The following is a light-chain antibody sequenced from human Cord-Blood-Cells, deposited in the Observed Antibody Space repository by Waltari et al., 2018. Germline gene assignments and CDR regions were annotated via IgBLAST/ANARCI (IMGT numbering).Light chain of an antibody. CDR1: QSVSSY. J-gene: IGKJ1*01. V-gene: IGKV3-11*01. CDR3: QQRSNWPPWT. CDR2: DAS. Sequence: EIVLTQSPATLSLSPGERATLSCRASQSVSSYLAWYQQKPGQAPRLLIYDASNRAPGIPARFSGSGSGTDFTLTINSLEPEDFAVYYCQQRSNWPPWTFGQGTKVEIK.